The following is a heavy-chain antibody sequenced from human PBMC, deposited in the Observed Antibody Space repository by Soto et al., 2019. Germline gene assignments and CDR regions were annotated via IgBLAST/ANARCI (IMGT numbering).Heavy chain of an antibody. CDR3: AGDSGGYGAPAFDI. V-gene: IGHV1-69*12. CDR2: IIPIFGTS. CDR1: GGSFSNFA. Sequence: QVQLVQSEAEVKKPGSSMKVSCKASGGSFSNFAISWVRQAPGQGLEWMGGIIPIFGTSNSAQKFQGRVSLTADESTNTAYLELNSLRSEDTAVYYCAGDSGGYGAPAFDIWGQGTMVTVSA. J-gene: IGHJ3*02. D-gene: IGHD3-10*01.